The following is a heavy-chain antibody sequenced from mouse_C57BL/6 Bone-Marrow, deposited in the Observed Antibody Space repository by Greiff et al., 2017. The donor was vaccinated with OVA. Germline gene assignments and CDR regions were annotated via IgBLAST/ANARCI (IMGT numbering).Heavy chain of an antibody. CDR3: TTVITTVVRWYFDV. D-gene: IGHD1-1*01. CDR1: GFNIKDYY. Sequence: EVQLQESGAELVRPGASVKLSCTASGFNIKDYYMHWVKQRPEQGLEWIGRIDPEDGDTEYAPKFPGKATMTADTSSNTAYLQLSSLTSEDTAVYYCTTVITTVVRWYFDVWGTGTTVTVSS. V-gene: IGHV14-1*01. J-gene: IGHJ1*03. CDR2: IDPEDGDT.